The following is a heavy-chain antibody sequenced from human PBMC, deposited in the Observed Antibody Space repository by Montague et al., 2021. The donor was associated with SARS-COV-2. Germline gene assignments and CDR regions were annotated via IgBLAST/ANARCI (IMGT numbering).Heavy chain of an antibody. V-gene: IGHV4-34*01. D-gene: IGHD3-10*01. CDR3: ARLGDGVVPSPILGVGPYYSYYYMDV. Sequence: ETLSLTCAVHGGSFSTYSWNWIRQPPGKGLEWIGEIHHGGSTNYNPSLKSRVTISADTSKNQFSLKLTSVAAADTAVYYCARLGDGVVPSPILGVGPYYSYYYMDVWGQGTTVTVSS. J-gene: IGHJ6*03. CDR1: GGSFSTYS. CDR2: IHHGGST.